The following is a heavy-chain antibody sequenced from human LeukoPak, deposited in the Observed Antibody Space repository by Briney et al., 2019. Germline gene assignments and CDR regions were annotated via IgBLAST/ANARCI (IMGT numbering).Heavy chain of an antibody. D-gene: IGHD3-16*02. CDR2: INHSGST. V-gene: IGHV4-34*01. Sequence: SETLSLTCAVYGGSFSGYYWSWIRQPPGKGLEWIGEINHSGSTNYNPSLKSRVTISVDTSKNQFSLKLSSVTAADTAVYYCARRTYDYVWGSYRQRTSYDYWGQGTLVTVSS. CDR1: GGSFSGYY. CDR3: ARRTYDYVWGSYRQRTSYDY. J-gene: IGHJ4*02.